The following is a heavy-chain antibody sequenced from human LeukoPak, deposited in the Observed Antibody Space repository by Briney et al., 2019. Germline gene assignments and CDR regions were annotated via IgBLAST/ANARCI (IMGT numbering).Heavy chain of an antibody. CDR1: GFTFDDYA. CDR3: ARIGY. V-gene: IGHV3-9*01. D-gene: IGHD2-15*01. CDR2: ISWNSDSI. J-gene: IGHJ4*02. Sequence: PGRSLRLSCAASGFTFDDYAMHWVRQAPGKGLEWVSGISWNSDSIGYADSVKGRFTISRDNAKNFLYLQMNSLRADDTALYYCARIGYWGQGTLVTVSS.